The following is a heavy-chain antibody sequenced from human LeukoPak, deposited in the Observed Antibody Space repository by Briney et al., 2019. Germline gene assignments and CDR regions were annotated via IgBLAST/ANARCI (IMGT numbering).Heavy chain of an antibody. CDR3: AKDINPTLYYFDD. CDR2: ISWNSANI. CDR1: GFTFDEYA. D-gene: IGHD3-16*02. V-gene: IGHV3-9*01. Sequence: GGSLRLSCAASGFTFDEYAMHWVRQVPGKGLEWVSGISWNSANIGYADSVKGRFTISRDNAKKSLYLQMNCLRAEDTALYYCAKDINPTLYYFDDWGQGTLVTVSS. J-gene: IGHJ4*02.